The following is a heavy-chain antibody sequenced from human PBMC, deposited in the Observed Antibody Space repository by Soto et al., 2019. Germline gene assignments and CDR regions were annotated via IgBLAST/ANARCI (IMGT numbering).Heavy chain of an antibody. CDR2: ISYDGSYQ. V-gene: IGHV3-30-3*01. D-gene: IGHD1-26*01. J-gene: IGHJ4*02. CDR1: GFTFREHA. Sequence: QVQLVESGGGVVQPGRSLRLSCAASGFTFREHAMHWVPQAPGKGLEWVALISYDGSYQNYPESVRGRFTISRDDSRSTLFLQMNSLRDEDTAVYYCVAEVGPRTFDNWGQGTLVTVSS. CDR3: VAEVGPRTFDN.